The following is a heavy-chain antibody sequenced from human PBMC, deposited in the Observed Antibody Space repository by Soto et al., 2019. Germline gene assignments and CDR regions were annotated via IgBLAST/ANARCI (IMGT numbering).Heavy chain of an antibody. CDR2: IYYSGST. J-gene: IGHJ4*02. Sequence: SETLSLTCTVSGGSISSSSYYWGWIRQPPGKGLEWIGSIYYSGSTYYNPSLKSRVTISVGTSKNQFSLKLSSVTAADTAVYYCARSADFWSGYYLGTIDYWGQGTLVTVSS. D-gene: IGHD3-3*01. V-gene: IGHV4-39*01. CDR1: GGSISSSSYY. CDR3: ARSADFWSGYYLGTIDY.